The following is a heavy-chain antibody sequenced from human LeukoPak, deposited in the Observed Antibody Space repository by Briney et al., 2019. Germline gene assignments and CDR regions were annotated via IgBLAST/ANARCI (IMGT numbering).Heavy chain of an antibody. Sequence: GASVKVSCKASGYTFTGYYMHWVRQAPGQGLEWMGIINPSGGSTSYAQKFQGRVTMTRDMSTSTVYMELSSLRSEDTAVYYCARGYYYDSSGYLVSYNWFDPWGQGTLVTVSS. CDR1: GYTFTGYY. CDR3: ARGYYYDSSGYLVSYNWFDP. J-gene: IGHJ5*02. V-gene: IGHV1-46*01. CDR2: INPSGGST. D-gene: IGHD3-22*01.